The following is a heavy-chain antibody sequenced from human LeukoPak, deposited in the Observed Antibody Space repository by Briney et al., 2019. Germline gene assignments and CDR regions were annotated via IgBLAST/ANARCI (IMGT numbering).Heavy chain of an antibody. V-gene: IGHV7-4-1*02. CDR2: INTNTGNP. CDR3: ARDGSNLNYDILTGYYWMFYYGMDV. CDR1: GYTFTSYA. J-gene: IGHJ6*02. D-gene: IGHD3-9*01. Sequence: ASVKVSCKASGYTFTSYAMNWVRQAPGQGLEWMGWINTNTGNPTYAQGFTGRFVFSLDTSVSTAYLQISSLKAEDTAVYYCARDGSNLNYDILTGYYWMFYYGMDVWGQGTTVTVSS.